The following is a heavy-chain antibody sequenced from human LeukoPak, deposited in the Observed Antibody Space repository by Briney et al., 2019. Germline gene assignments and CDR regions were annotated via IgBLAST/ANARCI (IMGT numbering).Heavy chain of an antibody. J-gene: IGHJ6*03. CDR1: GYTFTSYD. V-gene: IGHV1-8*03. CDR2: MNPNSGNT. CDR3: ARGRGVYSGSYLGYYYYYMDV. D-gene: IGHD1-26*01. Sequence: GASVKVSCKASGYTFTSYDINWVRQATGQGLEWMGWMNPNSGNTGYAQKFQGRVTITRNTSISTAYMELSSLRSEDTAVYYCARGRGVYSGSYLGYYYYYMDVWGKGTTVTVSS.